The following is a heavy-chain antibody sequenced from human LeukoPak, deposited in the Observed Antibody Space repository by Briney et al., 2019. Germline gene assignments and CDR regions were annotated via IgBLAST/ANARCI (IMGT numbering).Heavy chain of an antibody. CDR3: ARDSSVRGVIISWFDY. D-gene: IGHD3-10*01. CDR2: ISNSGNI. Sequence: PSETLSLTCTVSGGSISNGFYYWGWIRQPPGKRLERIGGISNSGNIYYNPSLKSRVTISVDTSKNQFSLKLSSVTAADTAVYYCARDSSVRGVIISWFDYWGQGTLVTVSS. V-gene: IGHV4-39*07. CDR1: GGSISNGFYY. J-gene: IGHJ4*02.